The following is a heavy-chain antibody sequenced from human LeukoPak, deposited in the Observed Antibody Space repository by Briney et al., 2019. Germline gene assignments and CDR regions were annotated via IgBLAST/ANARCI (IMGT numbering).Heavy chain of an antibody. CDR3: ANGPVVAATVFDY. V-gene: IGHV4-38-2*02. D-gene: IGHD2-15*01. Sequence: SETLSLTCTVSGYSISSGYYWGWIRQPPGKGLEWIGSICHSGSTYYNPSLKSRVTISVDTSKNQFSLKLSSVTAADTAVYYCANGPVVAATVFDYWGQGTLVTVSS. CDR2: ICHSGST. J-gene: IGHJ4*02. CDR1: GYSISSGYY.